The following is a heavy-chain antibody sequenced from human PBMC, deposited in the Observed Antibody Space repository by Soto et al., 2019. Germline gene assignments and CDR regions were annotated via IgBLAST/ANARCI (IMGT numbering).Heavy chain of an antibody. D-gene: IGHD6-6*01. CDR1: GFTFSSYR. V-gene: IGHV3-21*01. Sequence: GASLRLSCAASGFTFSSYRMNLVRQAPGKGLEWVSSISITSSYIYYADSVKGRFTISRDNAKNSLYLQMNSLRAEDTAVYYWAAVEYSSAADDNDDWGQGSLVTVSS. J-gene: IGHJ4*02. CDR2: ISITSSYI. CDR3: AAVEYSSAADDNDD.